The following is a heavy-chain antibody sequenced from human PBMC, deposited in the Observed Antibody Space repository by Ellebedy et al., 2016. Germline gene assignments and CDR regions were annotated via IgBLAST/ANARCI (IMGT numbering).Heavy chain of an antibody. D-gene: IGHD6-13*01. CDR3: AKDGGLAAAGNRYYGMDV. CDR2: IWFDGNNK. Sequence: GGSLRLSXAASGFTFSSYGMHWVRQAPGKGLEWVAVIWFDGNNKYYADSVKGRFTISRDNSKNTLYLQMNSLRAEDTAVYYCAKDGGLAAAGNRYYGMDVWGQGTTVTVSS. CDR1: GFTFSSYG. V-gene: IGHV3-30*02. J-gene: IGHJ6*02.